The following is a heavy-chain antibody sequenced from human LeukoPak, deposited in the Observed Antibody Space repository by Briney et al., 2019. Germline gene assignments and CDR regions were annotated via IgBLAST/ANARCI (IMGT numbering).Heavy chain of an antibody. D-gene: IGHD3-16*02. J-gene: IGHJ4*02. Sequence: ASVKVSCKASGGTFSSYAISWVRQATGQGLEWMGWMNPNSGNTGYAQKFQGRVTITRNTSISTAYMELSSLRSEDTAVYYCARGIVYDYVWGSYRYTFFDYWGQGTLVTVSS. CDR3: ARGIVYDYVWGSYRYTFFDY. V-gene: IGHV1-8*03. CDR2: MNPNSGNT. CDR1: GGTFSSYA.